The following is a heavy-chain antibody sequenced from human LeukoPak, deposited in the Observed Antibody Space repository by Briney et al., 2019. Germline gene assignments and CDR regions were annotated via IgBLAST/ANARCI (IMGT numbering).Heavy chain of an antibody. V-gene: IGHV4-38-2*02. J-gene: IGHJ6*02. CDR2: IYHSGST. CDR3: ARDQIVVVPAAPRYYYYYGMDV. D-gene: IGHD2-2*01. CDR1: GYSISSGYY. Sequence: SETLSLTCTVSGYSISSGYYWGWIRQPPGKGLEWIGSIYHSGSTYYNPSLKSRVTISVDTSKNQFSLKLSSVTAADTAVYYCARDQIVVVPAAPRYYYYYGMDVWGQGTTVTVSS.